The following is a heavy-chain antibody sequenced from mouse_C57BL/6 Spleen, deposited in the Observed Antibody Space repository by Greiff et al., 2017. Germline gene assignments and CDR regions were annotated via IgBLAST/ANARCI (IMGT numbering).Heavy chain of an antibody. CDR2: INPNNGGT. Sequence: EVQLQQSGPELVKPGASVKISCKASGYTFTDYYMNWVKQSHGKSLEWIGDINPNNGGTSYNQKFKGKATLTVAKSSRTAYMEIRSLTSEDSAVYYCAREGILWQGMDYWCQGTSVTVSS. CDR3: AREGILWQGMDY. V-gene: IGHV1-26*01. CDR1: GYTFTDYY. D-gene: IGHD1-1*02. J-gene: IGHJ4*01.